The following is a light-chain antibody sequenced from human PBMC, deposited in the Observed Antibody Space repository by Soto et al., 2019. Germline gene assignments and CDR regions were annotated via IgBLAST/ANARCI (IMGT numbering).Light chain of an antibody. CDR3: QQRSKWHWT. CDR2: DAS. J-gene: IGKJ1*01. V-gene: IGKV3-11*01. CDR1: QSVSSY. Sequence: EIVLTQSPATLSLSPGERATLSCRASQSVSSYLAWYQQKPGQAPRLLIYDASNRATGIPARFSGSGSGTDFTLTISSLEPEDFAVYYYQQRSKWHWTFGQGTKVEIK.